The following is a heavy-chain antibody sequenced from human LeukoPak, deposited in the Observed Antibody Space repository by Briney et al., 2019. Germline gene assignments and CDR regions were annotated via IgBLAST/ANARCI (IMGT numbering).Heavy chain of an antibody. CDR3: ARSRVVTGPFDY. D-gene: IGHD2-21*02. J-gene: IGHJ4*02. Sequence: ASVKVSCKASGGTFSSYAISWVRQAPGQGLEWMGGIIPIFGTANYAQKFQGRVTITTDESTITAYMELSSLRSEDTAVYYCARSRVVTGPFDYWGQGTLVTVSS. V-gene: IGHV1-69*05. CDR1: GGTFSSYA. CDR2: IIPIFGTA.